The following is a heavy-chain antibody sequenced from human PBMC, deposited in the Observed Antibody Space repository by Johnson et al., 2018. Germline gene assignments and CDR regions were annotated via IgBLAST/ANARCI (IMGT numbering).Heavy chain of an antibody. V-gene: IGHV3-30-3*01. CDR3: ARGVGLSGYSDAFDI. Sequence: VQLVESGGGVVQPGRSLRLSCAASGFTFSSYAMHWVRQAPGKGLEWVAVISYDGSNKYYADSVKGRFTIPRDNSKNTLYLQMNSLRAEDTAVYYSARGVGLSGYSDAFDIWGQGTMVTVSS. CDR2: ISYDGSNK. D-gene: IGHD3-3*01. CDR1: GFTFSSYA. J-gene: IGHJ3*02.